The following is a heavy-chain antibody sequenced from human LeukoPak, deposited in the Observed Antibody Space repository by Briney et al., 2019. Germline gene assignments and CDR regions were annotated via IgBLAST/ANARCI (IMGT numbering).Heavy chain of an antibody. CDR2: IYYSGST. CDR1: GGSISSSSYY. CDR3: ARHRYYGSGSYYLDY. Sequence: SPSETLSLTCTVSGGSISSSSYYWGWIRQPPGKGLEWIGSIYYSGSTYYSPSLKSRVTISVDTSKNQFSLKLRSVTAADTAVCYCARHRYYGSGSYYLDYWGQGTLVTVSS. V-gene: IGHV4-39*01. D-gene: IGHD3-10*01. J-gene: IGHJ4*02.